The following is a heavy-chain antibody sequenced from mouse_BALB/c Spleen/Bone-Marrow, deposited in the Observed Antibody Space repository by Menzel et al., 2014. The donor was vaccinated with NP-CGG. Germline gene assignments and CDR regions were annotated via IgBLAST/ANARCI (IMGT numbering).Heavy chain of an antibody. D-gene: IGHD4-1*01. Sequence: VQLQQSGTDLVKPGASVKLSCTAFGFNIKDTYMHWVEQRPEQGLDWIGRIDPASGNIQYDPKFQGRAAITADTSSNTPYLQLSSLSSEDTAVYYCASLAGTFDYWGQGTPLTVSS. CDR2: IDPASGNI. CDR3: ASLAGTFDY. V-gene: IGHV14-3*02. CDR1: GFNIKDTY. J-gene: IGHJ2*01.